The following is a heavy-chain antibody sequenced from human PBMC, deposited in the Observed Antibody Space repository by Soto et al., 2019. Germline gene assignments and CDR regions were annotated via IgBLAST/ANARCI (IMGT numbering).Heavy chain of an antibody. CDR2: ISGSGDGT. V-gene: IGHV3-23*01. Sequence: LRLSCAASEFTFSSFALSWVGQAPGKGLEWVSAISGSGDGTDYADSVKGRFTISRDNSKNTLYLQMNSLRAEDTAVYYCARDGSSGSYYNPRYYGMDVWGQGTTVTLSS. D-gene: IGHD3-10*01. J-gene: IGHJ6*02. CDR3: ARDGSSGSYYNPRYYGMDV. CDR1: EFTFSSFA.